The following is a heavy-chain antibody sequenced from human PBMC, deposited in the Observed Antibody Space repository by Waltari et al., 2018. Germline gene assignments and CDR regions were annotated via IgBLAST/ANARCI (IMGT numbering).Heavy chain of an antibody. J-gene: IGHJ4*02. Sequence: QVQLVQSGAEVKKPGASVKVSCQASGYTFPGSSMHGVRADPGRGLEWMGRSNPNSGGTNYAQKFQCRVTMTRDTSISTAYMELSRLRSDDTAVYYCATSSPAAAGPLDYWGQGTLVTVSS. V-gene: IGHV1-2*06. D-gene: IGHD6-13*01. CDR1: GYTFPGSS. CDR3: ATSSPAAAGPLDY. CDR2: SNPNSGGT.